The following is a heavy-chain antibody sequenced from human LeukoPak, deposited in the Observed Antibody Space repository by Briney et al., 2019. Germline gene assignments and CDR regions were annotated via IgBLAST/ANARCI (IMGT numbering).Heavy chain of an antibody. Sequence: SETLSLTCTVSGGSTSSYYWSWIRQPAGKGLEWIGRIYTSGSTNYNPSLKSRVTISVDTSKNQFSLKLSSVTAADTAVYYCARERSSWYEEGPLFDPWGQGTLVTVSS. CDR2: IYTSGST. CDR3: ARERSSWYEEGPLFDP. V-gene: IGHV4-4*07. D-gene: IGHD6-13*01. J-gene: IGHJ5*02. CDR1: GGSTSSYY.